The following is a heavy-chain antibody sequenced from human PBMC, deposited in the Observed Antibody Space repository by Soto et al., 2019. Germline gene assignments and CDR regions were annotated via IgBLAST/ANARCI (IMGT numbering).Heavy chain of an antibody. CDR2: IITILGIA. CDR1: GGTFSSYT. Sequence: QVQLVQSGAEVKKPGSSVKVSCKASGGTFSSYTISWVRQAPGQGLEWMGRIITILGIANYAQKFQGRVTITADKSTSSAYMELSSLRSEDTAVYYCARGVDIVVVPAASNASFDIGGQGTIVTVSS. D-gene: IGHD2-2*01. J-gene: IGHJ3*02. V-gene: IGHV1-69*02. CDR3: ARGVDIVVVPAASNASFDI.